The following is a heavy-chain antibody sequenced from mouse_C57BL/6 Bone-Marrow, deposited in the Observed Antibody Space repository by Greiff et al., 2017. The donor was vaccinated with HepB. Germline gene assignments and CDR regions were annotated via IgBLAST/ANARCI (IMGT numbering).Heavy chain of an antibody. D-gene: IGHD1-1*02. V-gene: IGHV5-6*01. J-gene: IGHJ3*01. Sequence: EVKVVESGGDLVKPGGSLKLSCAASGFTFSSYGMSWVRQTPDKRLEWVATIRSGGSYTYYPDSVKGRFTISRYNAKNTLYLQMISLKSEDTALYYCARLLWSFAYWGQGTLVTVSA. CDR2: IRSGGSYT. CDR3: ARLLWSFAY. CDR1: GFTFSSYG.